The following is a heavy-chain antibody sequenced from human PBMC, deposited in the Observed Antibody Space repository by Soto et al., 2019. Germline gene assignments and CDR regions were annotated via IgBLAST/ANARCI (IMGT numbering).Heavy chain of an antibody. J-gene: IGHJ6*02. CDR2: INPNSGGT. Sequence: ASVKVSCKASGYTFTGYYMHWVRQAPGQGLEWMGWINPNSGGTNYAQKFQGWVTMTRDTSISTAYMELSRLRSDDTAVYYCARDGGIAARFPPYYYYGMDVWGQGTTVTVSS. D-gene: IGHD6-6*01. CDR3: ARDGGIAARFPPYYYYGMDV. V-gene: IGHV1-2*04. CDR1: GYTFTGYY.